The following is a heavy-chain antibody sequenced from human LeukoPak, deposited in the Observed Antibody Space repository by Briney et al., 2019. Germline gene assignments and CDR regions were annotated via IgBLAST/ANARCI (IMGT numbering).Heavy chain of an antibody. V-gene: IGHV3-21*01. CDR3: ARDSRNYLYFDY. J-gene: IGHJ4*02. Sequence: GGSLRLSCAASGFTFSSYSMNWVRQAPGKGLEWVSSISSSSYIYYADSVKGRFTISRDNAKNSLYLQMNSLRAEDTAVYYCARDSRNYLYFDYWGQGTLVTVSS. D-gene: IGHD1-7*01. CDR2: ISSSSYI. CDR1: GFTFSSYS.